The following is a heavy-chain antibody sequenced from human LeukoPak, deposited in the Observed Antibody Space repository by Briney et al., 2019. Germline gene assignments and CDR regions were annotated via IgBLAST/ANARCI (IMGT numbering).Heavy chain of an antibody. D-gene: IGHD3-22*01. V-gene: IGHV4-4*07. J-gene: IGHJ4*02. CDR2: IYTSGST. CDR1: GGSMSSYY. Sequence: SETLSLTCTVSGGSMSSYYWSWIRQPAGKGLEWIGRIYTSGSTNYNPSLKSRVTISVDTSKNQLSLKVTSVTAADTAMYYCARKSDSSGFSFDYWGQGTLVTVSS. CDR3: ARKSDSSGFSFDY.